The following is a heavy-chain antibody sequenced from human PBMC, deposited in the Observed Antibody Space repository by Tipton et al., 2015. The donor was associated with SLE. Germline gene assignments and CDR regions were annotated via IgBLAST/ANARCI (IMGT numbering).Heavy chain of an antibody. J-gene: IGHJ3*01. CDR3: AKAQGVIVPNDAFDF. Sequence: SLRLSCAASGFTFSNAWMSWVRQAPGKGLEWVGQIKEDGSETYYVGSVKGRFTISRDNSKKTLYLQMNSLRVEDTAIYYCAKAQGVIVPNDAFDFGGQGTMVTVSS. V-gene: IGHV3-7*03. D-gene: IGHD2/OR15-2a*01. CDR1: GFTFSNAW. CDR2: IKEDGSET.